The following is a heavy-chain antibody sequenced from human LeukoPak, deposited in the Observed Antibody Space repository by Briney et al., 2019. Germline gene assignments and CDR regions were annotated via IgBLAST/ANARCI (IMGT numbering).Heavy chain of an antibody. V-gene: IGHV3-23*01. J-gene: IGHJ4*02. Sequence: GGSLRLSCAASGFTFSSYAMSWVRQAPGKGLEWVSAISGSGGSTYYADSVKGRFTISRDKSKNTLYLQMNSLRAEDTAVYYCATPPPTDYDILTGSIFDYWGQGTLVTVSS. D-gene: IGHD3-9*01. CDR2: ISGSGGST. CDR1: GFTFSSYA. CDR3: ATPPPTDYDILTGSIFDY.